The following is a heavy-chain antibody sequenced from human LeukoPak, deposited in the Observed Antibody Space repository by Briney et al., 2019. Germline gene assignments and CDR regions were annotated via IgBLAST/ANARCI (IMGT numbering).Heavy chain of an antibody. CDR3: ARARIAAAGNFAY. V-gene: IGHV3-21*01. Sequence: PGGSLRLSCAASGFTFSSYSMNWVRQAPGKGLEWVSSISSSSSYIYYADSVKGRFTISRDNAKNSLYLQMSSLRAEDTAVYYCARARIAAAGNFAYWGQGTLVTVSS. CDR2: ISSSSSYI. CDR1: GFTFSSYS. J-gene: IGHJ4*02. D-gene: IGHD6-13*01.